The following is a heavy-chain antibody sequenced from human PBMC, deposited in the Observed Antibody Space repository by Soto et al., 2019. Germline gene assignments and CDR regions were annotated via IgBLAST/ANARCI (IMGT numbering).Heavy chain of an antibody. CDR2: IIDSGAST. J-gene: IGHJ4*02. D-gene: IGHD3-22*01. Sequence: GGSLRLSCAASGFTFSSCAMGWVRQAPGKGLEWVSDIIDSGASTYYADSVKGRFTISRDNSKSTLYLQMNSLRAEDTAVYYCAKDADRGFITPYYFDYWDQGTLFTVSS. CDR1: GFTFSSCA. CDR3: AKDADRGFITPYYFDY. V-gene: IGHV3-23*01.